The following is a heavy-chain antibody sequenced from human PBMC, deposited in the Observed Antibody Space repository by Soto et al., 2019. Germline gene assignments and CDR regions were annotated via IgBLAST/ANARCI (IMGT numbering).Heavy chain of an antibody. Sequence: ESGGGLVQPGGSLRLSCAASGFTFSSYSMNWVRQAPGKGLEWVSYISSSSSTIYYADSVKGRFTISRDNAKNSLYLQMNSLRAEDTAVYYCARDSHDYIWGSYRHDAFDIWGQGTMVTVSS. CDR1: GFTFSSYS. V-gene: IGHV3-48*01. CDR3: ARDSHDYIWGSYRHDAFDI. D-gene: IGHD3-16*02. CDR2: ISSSSSTI. J-gene: IGHJ3*02.